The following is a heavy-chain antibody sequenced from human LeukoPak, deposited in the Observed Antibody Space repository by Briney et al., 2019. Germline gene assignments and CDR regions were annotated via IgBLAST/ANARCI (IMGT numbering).Heavy chain of an antibody. CDR1: GGSISSYY. CDR2: IYTSGST. Sequence: SETLSLTCTVSGGSISSYYWSWIRQPAGKGLEWIGRIYTSGSTNYNPSLKSRVTMSADTSKNQFSLKLSSVTAADTAVYYCARDGTTVVEDWYFDLWGRGTLVTVSS. J-gene: IGHJ2*01. CDR3: ARDGTTVVEDWYFDL. D-gene: IGHD4-23*01. V-gene: IGHV4-4*07.